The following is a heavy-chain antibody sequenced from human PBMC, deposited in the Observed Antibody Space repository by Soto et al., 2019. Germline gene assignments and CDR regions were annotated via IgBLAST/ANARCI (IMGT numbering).Heavy chain of an antibody. J-gene: IGHJ6*02. Sequence: PGGSLRLSCAASGFTFSSYSMNWVRQAPGKGLEWVSSISSSSSYIYYADSVKGRFTIPRDNAKNSLYLQMNSLRAEDTAVYYCASSLYSSGWYAPGYYGMDVWGQGTTVTVSS. CDR1: GFTFSSYS. CDR3: ASSLYSSGWYAPGYYGMDV. D-gene: IGHD6-19*01. CDR2: ISSSSSYI. V-gene: IGHV3-21*01.